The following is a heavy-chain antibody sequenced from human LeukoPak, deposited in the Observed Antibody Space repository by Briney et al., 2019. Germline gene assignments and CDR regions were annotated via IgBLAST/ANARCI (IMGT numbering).Heavy chain of an antibody. D-gene: IGHD3-3*01. Sequence: PGGSLRLSCAASGFTFSSYGMNWVRQAPAKGLEWVAFIRNDGSNKYYADSVKGRFTISRDNSKNTLYLQMKSLRAEDTAVYYCAKDALRFLEWSRYFDYWGQGTLVTVSS. V-gene: IGHV3-30*02. CDR2: IRNDGSNK. CDR1: GFTFSSYG. CDR3: AKDALRFLEWSRYFDY. J-gene: IGHJ4*02.